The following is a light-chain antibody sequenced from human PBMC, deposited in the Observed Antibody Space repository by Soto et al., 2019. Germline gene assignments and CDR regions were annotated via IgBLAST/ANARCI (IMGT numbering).Light chain of an antibody. CDR1: QSVSTK. J-gene: IGKJ5*01. V-gene: IGKV3-15*01. CDR3: QQYDKWPPT. Sequence: EFVMTQSPATLSVTPGERATLSCWASQSVSTKLAWYQQKPGQAPRLLIYGATTRATGIPARFSGSGSGTEFTLTISSLQSEDFAVYYCQQYDKWPPTFGQGTRLEIK. CDR2: GAT.